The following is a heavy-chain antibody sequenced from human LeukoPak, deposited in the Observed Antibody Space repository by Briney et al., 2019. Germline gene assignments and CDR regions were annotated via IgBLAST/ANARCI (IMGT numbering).Heavy chain of an antibody. Sequence: SETLSLTCTVSGGSMSNYYWNWIRQPPGKGLEWIGYIHSSGSTNYNPSLKSRVTISVDTSKNQFSLKLSSVTAADTAVYYCGRHAFYIAAAKTWGQGTLVTVYS. J-gene: IGHJ5*02. D-gene: IGHD6-13*01. V-gene: IGHV4-59*08. CDR1: GGSMSNYY. CDR3: GRHAFYIAAAKT. CDR2: IHSSGST.